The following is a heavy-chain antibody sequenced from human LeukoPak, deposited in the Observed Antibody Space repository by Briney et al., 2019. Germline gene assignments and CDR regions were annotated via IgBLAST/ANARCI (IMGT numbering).Heavy chain of an antibody. V-gene: IGHV4-61*08. D-gene: IGHD1-26*01. Sequence: SETLSLTCSVSGDSVYNSDYCWSWLRLPPGKELEWIGHIYDSGSTIYSSSLTGRATISLDMSKNQFSLRLTSGTAAATAVYYCARDQGGGSYRYAFDVWGQGKMVIVSS. CDR3: ARDQGGGSYRYAFDV. J-gene: IGHJ3*01. CDR2: IYDSGST. CDR1: GDSVYNSDYC.